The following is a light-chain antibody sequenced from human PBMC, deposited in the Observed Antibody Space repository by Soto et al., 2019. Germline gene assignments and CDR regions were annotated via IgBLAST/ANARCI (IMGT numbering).Light chain of an antibody. J-gene: IGKJ1*01. Sequence: DIQMTQSPSTVSASVGDRITITCRASQSINTWLAWYRQRPGEAPQLLTYDVSTLAMGVPSRFSGSGSGTDFTLSISRLQPDDFATFYRQQYQTYSRTFGQGTKVEVK. V-gene: IGKV1-5*01. CDR3: QQYQTYSRT. CDR1: QSINTW. CDR2: DVS.